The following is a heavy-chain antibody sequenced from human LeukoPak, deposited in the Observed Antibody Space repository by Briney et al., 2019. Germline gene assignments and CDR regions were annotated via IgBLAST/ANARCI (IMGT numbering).Heavy chain of an antibody. J-gene: IGHJ6*02. D-gene: IGHD2-2*01. CDR3: AREVGYCSSTSCPFNYYYGMDA. V-gene: IGHV3-48*04. CDR2: ISSSGSTI. CDR1: GFTFSSYW. Sequence: GGSLRLTCAASGFTFSSYWMSWVRQAPGKGLEWVSYISSSGSTIYYADSVKGRFTISRDNAKNSLYLQMNSLRAEDTAVYYCAREVGYCSSTSCPFNYYYGMDAWGQGTTVTVSS.